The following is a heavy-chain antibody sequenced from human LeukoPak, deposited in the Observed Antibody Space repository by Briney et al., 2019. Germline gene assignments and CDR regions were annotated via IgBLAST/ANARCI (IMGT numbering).Heavy chain of an antibody. CDR3: AKPAYCGGDCYSLADWYFDL. CDR1: GFTFSSYG. D-gene: IGHD2-21*02. Sequence: GGSLRLSCAASGFTFSSYGMHWVRQAPGKGLEWVAVISYDGSNEYYADSVKGRFTISRDNSKNTLYLQMNSLRAEDTAVYYCAKPAYCGGDCYSLADWYFDLWGRGTLVTVSS. CDR2: ISYDGSNE. J-gene: IGHJ2*01. V-gene: IGHV3-30*18.